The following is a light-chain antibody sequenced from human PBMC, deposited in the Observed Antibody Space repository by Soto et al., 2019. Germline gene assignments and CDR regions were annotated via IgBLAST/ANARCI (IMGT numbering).Light chain of an antibody. CDR3: QQGHSAPLT. Sequence: DIQMTQSPSSLSASVGDRVTITCRASQTISRNLNWYQQKPGKVPDLLIFAASNLQSGVPSRFSGSGSGADFTLTISSLQPEDFATYYCQQGHSAPLTFGGGTKVEIK. CDR1: QTISRN. CDR2: AAS. V-gene: IGKV1-39*01. J-gene: IGKJ4*01.